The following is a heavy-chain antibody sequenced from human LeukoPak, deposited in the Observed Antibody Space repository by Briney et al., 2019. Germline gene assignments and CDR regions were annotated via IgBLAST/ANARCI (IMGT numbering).Heavy chain of an antibody. CDR3: ASGITGTNNWFDP. CDR1: GFSVGSNY. D-gene: IGHD1-20*01. J-gene: IGHJ5*02. CDR2: IYSGGTT. V-gene: IGHV3-66*02. Sequence: GGSLRLSCAASGFSVGSNYMSWVRQAPGKGLEWVSVIYSGGTTYYADSVKGRFTISRDNSKNTLYLQMNSLRAEDTALYYCASGITGTNNWFDPWGQGTLVIVSS.